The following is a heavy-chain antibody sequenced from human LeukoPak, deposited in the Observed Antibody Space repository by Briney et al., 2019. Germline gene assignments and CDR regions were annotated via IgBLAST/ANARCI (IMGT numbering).Heavy chain of an antibody. CDR1: GFTVSSSY. CDR3: AKIEEGSSWPYYYGMDV. D-gene: IGHD6-13*01. CDR2: IGGSGTRT. V-gene: IGHV3-23*01. J-gene: IGHJ6*02. Sequence: GGSLRLSCAASGFTVSSSYMSWVRQAPGKGLEWVSVIGGSGTRTHYADSVEGRFTISRDNSKSTLYLQMNSLRAEDTAVYYCAKIEEGSSWPYYYGMDVWGQGTTVTVSS.